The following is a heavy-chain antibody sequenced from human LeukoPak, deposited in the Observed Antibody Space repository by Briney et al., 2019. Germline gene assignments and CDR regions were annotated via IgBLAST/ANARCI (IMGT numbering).Heavy chain of an antibody. CDR2: IYYSGST. CDR1: GGSISSYY. V-gene: IGHV4-59*01. J-gene: IGHJ4*02. Sequence: SETLSLTCTVSGGSISSYYWSWIRQPPGKGLEWIGYIYYSGSTNYNPSLKSRVNISVDTSKNQFSMKLSSVTAADTAVYYCAGVMGSYDPFDYWGQGTLVTVSS. CDR3: AGVMGSYDPFDY. D-gene: IGHD1-26*01.